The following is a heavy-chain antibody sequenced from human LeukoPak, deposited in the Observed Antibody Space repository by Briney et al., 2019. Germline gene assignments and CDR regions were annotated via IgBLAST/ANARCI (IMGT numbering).Heavy chain of an antibody. CDR1: GGSFSGYY. Sequence: KPSETLSLTCAVYGGSFSGYYWSWIRQPPGKGLEWIGEINHSGSTNYNPSLESRVTISVDTSKNQFSLKLSSVTAADTAVYYCARGPIVRGAYDYWGQGTLVTVSS. CDR3: ARGPIVRGAYDY. CDR2: INHSGST. J-gene: IGHJ4*02. V-gene: IGHV4-34*01. D-gene: IGHD3-10*01.